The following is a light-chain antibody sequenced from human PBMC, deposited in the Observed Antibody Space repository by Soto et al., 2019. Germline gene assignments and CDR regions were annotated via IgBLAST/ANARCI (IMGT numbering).Light chain of an antibody. V-gene: IGKV3-15*01. CDR1: QSISTI. CDR2: GAS. CDR3: QQYSKSPRT. J-gene: IGKJ2*01. Sequence: EIVMTQSPATLSVSPGERATLSCRASQSISTILAWYQQRPGQAPRLLMYGASTRAAGIPARFSGSGSGTEFTLTISSLQSEDFAVYYCQQYSKSPRTFGQGTKLEIK.